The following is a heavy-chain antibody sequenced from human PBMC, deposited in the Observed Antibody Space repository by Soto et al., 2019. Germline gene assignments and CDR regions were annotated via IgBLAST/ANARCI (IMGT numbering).Heavy chain of an antibody. CDR2: MNPNSGNT. J-gene: IGHJ6*02. V-gene: IGHV1-8*01. Sequence: ASVKVSCEASGYTFTSYDINWVRQATGQGLEWMGWMNPNSGNTGYAQKFQGRVTITADESTSTAYMELSSLRSEDTAVYYCARYCSGGSCYQPRYYYYYYGMDVWGQGTTVTVSS. CDR1: GYTFTSYD. D-gene: IGHD2-15*01. CDR3: ARYCSGGSCYQPRYYYYYYGMDV.